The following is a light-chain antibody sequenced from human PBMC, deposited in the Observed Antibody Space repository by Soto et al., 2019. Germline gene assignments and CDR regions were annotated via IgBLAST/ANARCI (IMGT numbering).Light chain of an antibody. Sequence: QSVLTQPASVSGSPGQSITISCTGTSSDVGGYNYVSWYQQHPGRAPKLMIYDVSNRPSGVSNRFSGSKSGNTASLTFSGLQAEDEADYYCSSYTSSSTRVFGTGTKVTVL. CDR2: DVS. V-gene: IGLV2-14*01. J-gene: IGLJ1*01. CDR3: SSYTSSSTRV. CDR1: SSDVGGYNY.